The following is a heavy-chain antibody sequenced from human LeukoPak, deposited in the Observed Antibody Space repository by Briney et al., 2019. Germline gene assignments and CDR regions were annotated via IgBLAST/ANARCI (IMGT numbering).Heavy chain of an antibody. D-gene: IGHD6-13*01. Sequence: ASVKVSCKASGYTFTGYYMHWVRPAPGQGLEWMGWINPNSGGTNSAQKFQGRVTMTRDTSISTAYKELNRLRSDDTAVYYCARDRGWQQLETAFYWGQGTLVTVSS. J-gene: IGHJ4*02. CDR3: ARDRGWQQLETAFY. V-gene: IGHV1-2*02. CDR2: INPNSGGT. CDR1: GYTFTGYY.